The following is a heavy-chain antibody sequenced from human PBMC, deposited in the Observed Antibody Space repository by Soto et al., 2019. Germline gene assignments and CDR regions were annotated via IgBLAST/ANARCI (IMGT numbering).Heavy chain of an antibody. V-gene: IGHV4-59*01. CDR1: GGSISSYY. D-gene: IGHD3-16*02. J-gene: IGHJ6*03. Sequence: SETLSLTCTVSGGSISSYYWSWIRQPPGKGLEWIGYIYYSGSTNYNPSLKSRVTISVDTSKNHFSLKLSSVTAADTAVYYCGRMYYDYIWGSYRHYMDVWGKGTTVTVSS. CDR3: GRMYYDYIWGSYRHYMDV. CDR2: IYYSGST.